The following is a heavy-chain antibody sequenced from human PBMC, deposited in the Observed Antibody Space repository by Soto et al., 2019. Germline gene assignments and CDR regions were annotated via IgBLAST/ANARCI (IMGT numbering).Heavy chain of an antibody. J-gene: IGHJ4*02. Sequence: SETLSLTCAVYGGSFSGYYWSWIRQPPVKGLEWIGEINHSGSTNYNPSLKSRVTISVDTSKNQFSLKLSSLTAADTAVYYCAEGGYSYGYDYRSQGTLVTVSS. V-gene: IGHV4-34*01. CDR3: AEGGYSYGYDY. D-gene: IGHD5-18*01. CDR1: GGSFSGYY. CDR2: INHSGST.